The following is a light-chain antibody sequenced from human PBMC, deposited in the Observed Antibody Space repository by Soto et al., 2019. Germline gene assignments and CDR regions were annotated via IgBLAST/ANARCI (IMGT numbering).Light chain of an antibody. CDR3: HRYGGSPQGT. V-gene: IGKV3-20*01. CDR1: QTVSGTF. CDR2: GAS. J-gene: IGKJ1*01. Sequence: EIVLTQSPGTLSLSPGERATLSCRAGQTVSGTFLAWYQQRPGQPPRLLIYGASNRATGIPDRFTGSGSGTEFPLTISRLEPEDFAVYYCHRYGGSPQGTFGQGTKVEIK.